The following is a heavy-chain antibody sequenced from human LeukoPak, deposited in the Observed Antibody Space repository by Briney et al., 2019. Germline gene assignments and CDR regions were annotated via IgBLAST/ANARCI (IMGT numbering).Heavy chain of an antibody. CDR2: INPNSGGT. CDR3: ARDTSITYYYYGMDV. Sequence: ASVKVSCKASGYTFTGYYMHWVRQAPGQGLEWMGWINPNSGGTNYAQKFQGRVTMTRDTFISTAYMELSRLRSDDTAVYYCARDTSITYYYYGMDVWGQGTTVTVSS. J-gene: IGHJ6*02. V-gene: IGHV1-2*02. D-gene: IGHD1-14*01. CDR1: GYTFTGYY.